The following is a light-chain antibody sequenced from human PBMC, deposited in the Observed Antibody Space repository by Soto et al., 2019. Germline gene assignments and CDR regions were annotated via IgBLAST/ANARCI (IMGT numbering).Light chain of an antibody. Sequence: EIVFTQSPGTPSFSPGEGATPSFRASQSINSFLAWYQQRRGQAPRLLIHGASNRATGIPDRFSGSGSGTDFTLTISRLEPEDFAVYYCQQYGNSPITFGQGTRLEIK. CDR3: QQYGNSPIT. J-gene: IGKJ5*01. CDR2: GAS. V-gene: IGKV3-20*01. CDR1: QSINSF.